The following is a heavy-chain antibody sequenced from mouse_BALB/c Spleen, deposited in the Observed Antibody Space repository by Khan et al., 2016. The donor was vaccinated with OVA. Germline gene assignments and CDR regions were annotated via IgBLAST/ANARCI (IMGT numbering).Heavy chain of an antibody. D-gene: IGHD3-3*01. CDR1: GYTFPEYT. J-gene: IGHJ4*01. CDR2: INPKNGGT. Sequence: EVQLQQSGPELVKPGASVKISCKPSGYTFPEYTVHWVKQSLGKSLDWIGVINPKNGGTAYNQKFKGKATLTVDKSSSTAYMEFRSLTSEDSAIYYCARDAGRYWGQGTSVTVAS. CDR3: ARDAGRY. V-gene: IGHV1-18*01.